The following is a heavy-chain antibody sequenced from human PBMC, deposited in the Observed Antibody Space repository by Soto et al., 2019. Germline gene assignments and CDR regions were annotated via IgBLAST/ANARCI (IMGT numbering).Heavy chain of an antibody. CDR3: ARGLRYCSSTSCYARYYYMDV. CDR1: GGSFSGYY. D-gene: IGHD2-2*01. CDR2: INHSGST. J-gene: IGHJ6*03. V-gene: IGHV4-34*01. Sequence: QVQLQQWGAGLLKPSETLSLTCAVYGGSFSGYYWCWIRQPPGKGLEWIGEINHSGSTNYNPSLKSRVTISVDTSKNQFSLKLSSVTAADTAVYYCARGLRYCSSTSCYARYYYMDVWGKGTTVTVSS.